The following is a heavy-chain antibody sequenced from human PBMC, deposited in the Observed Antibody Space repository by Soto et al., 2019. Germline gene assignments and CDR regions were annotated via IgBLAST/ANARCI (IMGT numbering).Heavy chain of an antibody. CDR2: INHSGST. V-gene: IGHV4-34*01. CDR3: ARGRAAGTSPFDY. Sequence: SETLSLTCAVYGGSFSGYYWSWIRQPPGKGLEWIGEINHSGSTNYNPSLKSRVTISVDTSKNQFSLKLSSVTAADTAVYYCARGRAAGTSPFDYWGQGTLVTVSS. CDR1: GGSFSGYY. J-gene: IGHJ4*02. D-gene: IGHD6-13*01.